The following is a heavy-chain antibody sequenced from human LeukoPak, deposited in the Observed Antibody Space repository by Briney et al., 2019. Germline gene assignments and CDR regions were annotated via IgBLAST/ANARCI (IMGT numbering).Heavy chain of an antibody. CDR2: LKQDGSVK. V-gene: IGHV3-7*01. J-gene: IGHJ4*02. CDR1: GFTFSTYW. D-gene: IGHD3-22*01. Sequence: GGSLRLSCVASGFTFSTYWMSWVRQAPGKGLEWVANLKQDGSVKHYVDSVKGRFTISRDNAKNSLYLQMNSLRAEDTAVYCCARSADDSSGYYYYFDYWGQGTLVTVSS. CDR3: ARSADDSSGYYYYFDY.